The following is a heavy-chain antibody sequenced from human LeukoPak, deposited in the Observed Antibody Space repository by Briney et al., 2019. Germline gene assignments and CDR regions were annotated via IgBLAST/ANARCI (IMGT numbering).Heavy chain of an antibody. CDR1: GYTFTSYG. V-gene: IGHV1-18*01. CDR3: ARDVDVVTPSGAFDI. J-gene: IGHJ3*02. CDR2: ISAYSGNT. D-gene: IGHD2-21*02. Sequence: ASVKVSCKASGYTFTSYGISWVRQAPGQGLEWMGWISAYSGNTNYAQKLQGRVTMTTDTSTSTAYMELRSLRSDDTAVYYCARDVDVVTPSGAFDIWGQGTMVTVSS.